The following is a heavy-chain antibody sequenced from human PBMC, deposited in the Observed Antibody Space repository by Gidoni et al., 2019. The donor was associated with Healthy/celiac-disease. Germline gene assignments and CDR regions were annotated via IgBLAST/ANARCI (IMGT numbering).Heavy chain of an antibody. J-gene: IGHJ5*02. CDR1: GGSFSGYY. Sequence: QVQLQQWGAGLLKPSETLSLTCAVYGGSFSGYYWGWIRQPPGKGLEWIGEINHSGSTNYNPSLKSRVTISVDTSKNQFSLKLSSVTAADTAVYYCARGPIPIHDNWFDPWGQGTLVTVSS. D-gene: IGHD3-3*01. V-gene: IGHV4-34*01. CDR3: ARGPIPIHDNWFDP. CDR2: INHSGST.